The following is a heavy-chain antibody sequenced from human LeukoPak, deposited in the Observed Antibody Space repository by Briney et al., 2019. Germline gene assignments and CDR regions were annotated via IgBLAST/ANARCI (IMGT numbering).Heavy chain of an antibody. CDR2: ISGSVGST. CDR3: AKDYYGSGSIDY. Sequence: PGGSLRLSCAASGFTFSSYAMSWVRQAPGKGLEGVSAISGSVGSTYYADSVKGRFTISRDNSKNTLYLQMNSLRAEDTAVYYCAKDYYGSGSIDYWGQGTLVTVSS. D-gene: IGHD3-10*01. CDR1: GFTFSSYA. J-gene: IGHJ4*02. V-gene: IGHV3-23*01.